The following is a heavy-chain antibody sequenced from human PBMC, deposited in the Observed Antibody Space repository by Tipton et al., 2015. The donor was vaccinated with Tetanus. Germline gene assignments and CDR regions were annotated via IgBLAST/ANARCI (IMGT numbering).Heavy chain of an antibody. CDR3: AKDIGEGIAAAGTAFDY. CDR2: ISWNSGSI. CDR1: GFTFSSYA. D-gene: IGHD6-13*01. V-gene: IGHV3-9*01. J-gene: IGHJ4*02. Sequence: SLRLSCAASGFTFSSYAMHWVRQAPGKGLEWVSGISWNSGSIGYADSVKGRFTISRDNAKNSLYLQMNSLRAEDTALYYCAKDIGEGIAAAGTAFDYWGQGTLVTVSS.